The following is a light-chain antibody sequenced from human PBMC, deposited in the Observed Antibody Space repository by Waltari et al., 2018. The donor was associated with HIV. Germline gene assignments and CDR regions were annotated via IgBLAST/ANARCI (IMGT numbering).Light chain of an antibody. CDR2: GSH. CDR3: QSYDNNLSGNWV. Sequence: SVSPQPPSAPGPPRPTVGTPCPRPRSNTGPRYDLRWYQQLPGTAPKLLVFGSHYRPSGVPDRFSGSKSGTSASLAITGLQAEDEADYYCQSYDNNLSGNWVYGGGTKLTVL. J-gene: IGLJ3*02. CDR1: RSNTGPRYD. V-gene: IGLV1-40*01.